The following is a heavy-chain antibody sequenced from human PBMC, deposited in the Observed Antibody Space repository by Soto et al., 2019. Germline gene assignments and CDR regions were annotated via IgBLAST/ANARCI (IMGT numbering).Heavy chain of an antibody. Sequence: PGESLKISCKGSGYSFTSYWISWVRQMPGKGLEWMGRIDPSDSYTNYSPSFQGHVTISADKSISTAYLQWSSLKASDTAMYYCAGLNYYDSSGRGGNWFDPWGQGTLVTVSS. D-gene: IGHD3-22*01. CDR3: AGLNYYDSSGRGGNWFDP. CDR2: IDPSDSYT. J-gene: IGHJ5*02. CDR1: GYSFTSYW. V-gene: IGHV5-10-1*01.